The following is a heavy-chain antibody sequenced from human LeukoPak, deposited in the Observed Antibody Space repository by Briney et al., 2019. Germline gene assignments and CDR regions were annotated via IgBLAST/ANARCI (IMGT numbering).Heavy chain of an antibody. D-gene: IGHD1-26*01. CDR1: GGSIRSYY. CDR2: IYYSGST. J-gene: IGHJ6*02. Sequence: SETLSLTCTVSGGSIRSYYWSWIRQPPGKGLEWIGYIYYSGSTNYNPSLKSRVTISVDTSKNQFSLKLSSVTAADTAVYYCARHSPNIVGMDVWGQGTTVTVSS. CDR3: ARHSPNIVGMDV. V-gene: IGHV4-59*08.